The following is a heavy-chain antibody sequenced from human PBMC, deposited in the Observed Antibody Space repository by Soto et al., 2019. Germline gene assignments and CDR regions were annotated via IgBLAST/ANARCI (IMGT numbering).Heavy chain of an antibody. V-gene: IGHV3-9*01. CDR1: GFTFDDYA. D-gene: IGHD2-15*01. CDR3: AKDIVPDGYCSGGSCSGGVRYYYYGMDV. CDR2: ISWNSGSI. J-gene: IGHJ6*02. Sequence: PGGSLRLSCAASGFTFDDYAMHWVRQAPGKGLEWVSGISWNSGSIGYADSVKGRFTISRDNAKNSLYLQMNSLRAEDTALYYCAKDIVPDGYCSGGSCSGGVRYYYYGMDVWGQGTTVTVS.